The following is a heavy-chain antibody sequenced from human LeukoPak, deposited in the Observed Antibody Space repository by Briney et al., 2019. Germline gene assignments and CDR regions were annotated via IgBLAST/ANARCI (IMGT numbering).Heavy chain of an antibody. J-gene: IGHJ4*02. Sequence: PSETRSLTCIVSADSISSTNNYWGWIRQSPGKGLEWIGSIYHSDTTYYNPSLKSRVTISVDTSKKQVSLKLSSVTAADTAVYYCATGGSYYRFDYWGQGTLVTVSS. CDR3: ATGGSYYRFDY. D-gene: IGHD1-26*01. CDR1: ADSISSTNNY. CDR2: IYHSDTT. V-gene: IGHV4-39*01.